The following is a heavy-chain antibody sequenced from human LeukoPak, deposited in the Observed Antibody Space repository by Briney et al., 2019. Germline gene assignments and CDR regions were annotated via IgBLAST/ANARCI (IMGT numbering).Heavy chain of an antibody. V-gene: IGHV4-59*01. CDR2: IYYSGST. Sequence: SETLSLTCAVYGGSFSGYYWSWIRQPPGKGLEWIGYIYYSGSTNYNPSLKSRVTISVDTSKNQFSLKLSSVTAADTAVYYCARGASYYDFWSGYYKASCFDYWGQGTLVTVSS. CDR1: GGSFSGYY. D-gene: IGHD3-3*01. J-gene: IGHJ4*02. CDR3: ARGASYYDFWSGYYKASCFDY.